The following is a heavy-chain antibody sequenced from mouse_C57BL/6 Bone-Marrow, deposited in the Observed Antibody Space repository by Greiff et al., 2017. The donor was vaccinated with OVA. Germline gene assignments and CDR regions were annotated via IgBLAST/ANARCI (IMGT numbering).Heavy chain of an antibody. CDR1: GYTFTSYG. CDR2: IYPRSGNT. Sequence: QVHVKQSGAELARPGASVKLSCKASGYTFTSYGISWVKQRTGQGLEWIGEIYPRSGNTYYNEKFKGKATLTADKSSSTAYMELRSLTSEDSAVDVCAEGFPWYFDVWGTGTTVTVSS. CDR3: AEGFPWYFDV. J-gene: IGHJ1*03. V-gene: IGHV1-81*01.